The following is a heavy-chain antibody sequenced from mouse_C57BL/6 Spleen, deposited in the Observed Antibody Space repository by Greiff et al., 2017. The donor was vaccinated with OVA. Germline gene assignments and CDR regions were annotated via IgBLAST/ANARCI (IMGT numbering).Heavy chain of an antibody. J-gene: IGHJ2*01. D-gene: IGHD3-2*02. Sequence: EVHLVESGGGLVKPGGSLKLSCAASGFTFSSYTMSWVRQTPEKRLEWVATISGGGGNTYYPDSVKGRFTISRDNAKNTLYLQMSSLRSEDTALYYCALDSSGYGYFDYWGQGTTLTVSS. CDR2: ISGGGGNT. CDR3: ALDSSGYGYFDY. CDR1: GFTFSSYT. V-gene: IGHV5-9*01.